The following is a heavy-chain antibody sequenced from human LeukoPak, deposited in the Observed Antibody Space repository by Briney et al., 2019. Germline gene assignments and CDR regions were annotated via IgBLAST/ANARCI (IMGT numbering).Heavy chain of an antibody. V-gene: IGHV3-23*01. CDR1: GFTFSNYA. J-gene: IGHJ3*02. CDR2: ISGSGGST. D-gene: IGHD1-26*01. CDR3: AKVSWGSYYQDDAFDI. Sequence: PGGSLRLSCSASGFTFSNYAMSWVRQAPGKGLEWVSAISGSGGSTYYADSVKGRFTISRDNSKNTLYLQMNSLRAEDTAVYYCAKVSWGSYYQDDAFDIWGQGTMVTVSS.